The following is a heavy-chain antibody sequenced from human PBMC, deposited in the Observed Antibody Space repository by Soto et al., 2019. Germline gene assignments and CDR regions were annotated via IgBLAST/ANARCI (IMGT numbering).Heavy chain of an antibody. J-gene: IGHJ6*02. CDR2: IYYSGST. CDR3: ARVTVTTGGYGMDV. CDR1: GGSISSGDYY. V-gene: IGHV4-30-4*01. Sequence: SETLSLTCTVSGGSISSGDYYWSWIRQPPGKGLEWIGYIYYSGSTYYNPSLKSRVTISVDTSKNQFSLKLSSVTAADTAVYYCARVTVTTGGYGMDVWGQGTTVTV. D-gene: IGHD4-4*01.